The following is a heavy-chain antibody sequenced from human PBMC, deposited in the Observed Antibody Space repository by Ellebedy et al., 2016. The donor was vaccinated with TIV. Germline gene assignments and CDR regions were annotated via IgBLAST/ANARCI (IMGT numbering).Heavy chain of an antibody. D-gene: IGHD3-3*01. V-gene: IGHV3-30*03. CDR1: GFTFSSYG. CDR2: ISYHGTNT. Sequence: GESLKISCAASGFTFSSYGMHWVRHAPGEGLEWVAVISYHGTNTHYADSVKGRSTISRDNSKNTLYLQMNSLRVEDTAVYYCARDWNEGYDGYFDYWGQGTVVTVSS. J-gene: IGHJ4*02. CDR3: ARDWNEGYDGYFDY.